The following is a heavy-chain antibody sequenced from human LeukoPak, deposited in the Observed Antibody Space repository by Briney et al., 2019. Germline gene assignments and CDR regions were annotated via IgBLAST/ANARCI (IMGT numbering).Heavy chain of an antibody. D-gene: IGHD1-7*01. CDR1: GFTFSRYA. CDR2: TSYDGSDT. J-gene: IGHJ4*02. Sequence: GGSLRLSCVTSGFTFSRYAMHWVRQAPGKGLQWVTVTSYDGSDTYYADSVKGRFTLSRDSSTNTVYLQMDNLRTEDTAIYYCVRDINWNYFFGSWGRGTLVTVSS. V-gene: IGHV3-30*03. CDR3: VRDINWNYFFGS.